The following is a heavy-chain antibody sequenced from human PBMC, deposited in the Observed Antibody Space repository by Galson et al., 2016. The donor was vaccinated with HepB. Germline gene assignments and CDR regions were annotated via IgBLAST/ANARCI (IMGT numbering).Heavy chain of an antibody. V-gene: IGHV3-7*04. J-gene: IGHJ4*02. CDR1: GFTFSSYS. D-gene: IGHD6-13*01. Sequence: SLRLSCAASGFTFSSYSMRWVRQAPGKGLEWLANIKYDGSEKYYVDSVRGRFTISRDNAMNSLYLHMSSLRAEDTALYYCTRTIAATAGIDWGQGTLVTVAS. CDR3: TRTIAATAGID. CDR2: IKYDGSEK.